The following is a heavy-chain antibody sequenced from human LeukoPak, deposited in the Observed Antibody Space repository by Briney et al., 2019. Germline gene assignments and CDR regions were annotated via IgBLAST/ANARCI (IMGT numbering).Heavy chain of an antibody. CDR1: GGTFSSYA. D-gene: IGHD3-10*01. CDR2: IIPIFGTA. CDR3: ARGRGNYYYYYMDV. V-gene: IGHV1-69*13. J-gene: IGHJ6*03. Sequence: SVKVSCKASGGTFSSYAISWVRQAPGQGLEWMGGIIPIFGTANYAQKFQGRVTITADESTSTAYMEPSSLRSEDTAVYYCARGRGNYYYYYMDVWGKGTTVTISS.